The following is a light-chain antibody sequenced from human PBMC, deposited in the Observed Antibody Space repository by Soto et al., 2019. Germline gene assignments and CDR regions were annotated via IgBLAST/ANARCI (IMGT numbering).Light chain of an antibody. CDR1: SSNIGSNT. CDR3: AAWDDSLNGHVV. J-gene: IGLJ2*01. V-gene: IGLV1-44*01. CDR2: SNN. Sequence: QPVLTQPTSASGTPGQRVTISCSGSSSNIGSNTVNWYQQLPGTAPKLLIYSNNQRPSGVPDRFSGSKSGTSASLAIGGLQSEDEPDYYCAAWDDSLNGHVVFGGGTKLTVL.